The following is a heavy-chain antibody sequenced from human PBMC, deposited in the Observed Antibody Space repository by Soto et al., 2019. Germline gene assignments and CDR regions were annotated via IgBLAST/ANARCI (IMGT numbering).Heavy chain of an antibody. J-gene: IGHJ6*02. V-gene: IGHV4-59*01. D-gene: IGHD5-12*01. CDR2: IYHSGTA. CDR3: ARDRAIISAPTKEYVFEI. Sequence: SETLSLTCTVSGGSMNYYYWSWIRQPPGKGLEWIGYIYHSGTAEYNPSLKSRVTLSVDTSKSQFSLMMSSVTTADTAVYYCARDRAIISAPTKEYVFEIWGQGTTVTVSS. CDR1: GGSMNYYY.